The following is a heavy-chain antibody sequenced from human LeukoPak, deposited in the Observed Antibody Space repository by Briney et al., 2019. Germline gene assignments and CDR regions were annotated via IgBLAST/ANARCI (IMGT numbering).Heavy chain of an antibody. D-gene: IGHD3-9*01. CDR3: ARLLYYDILTGPADY. CDR1: GFTFSSYG. CDR2: IRYDGSNK. Sequence: GGSLRLSCAASGFTFSSYGMHWVRQAPGKGLEWVAFIRYDGSNKYYADSVKGRFTISRDNSKNTLYLQMNSLRAEDTAVYYCARLLYYDILTGPADYWGQGTLVTVSS. J-gene: IGHJ4*02. V-gene: IGHV3-30*02.